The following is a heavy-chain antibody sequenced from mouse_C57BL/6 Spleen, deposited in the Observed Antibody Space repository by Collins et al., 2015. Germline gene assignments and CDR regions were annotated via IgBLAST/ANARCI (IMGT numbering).Heavy chain of an antibody. CDR2: IDPSDSET. CDR1: GYTFTSYW. J-gene: IGHJ1*03. Sequence: QVQLQQPGAELVRPGSSVKLSCKASGYTFTSYWMHWVKQRPIQGLEWIGNIDPSDSETHYNQKFKDKAILTVDKSSSTAYMQLSSLTSEDSAVYYCARYYGSSYWYFDVWGTGTTVTVSS. D-gene: IGHD1-1*01. V-gene: IGHV1-52*01. CDR3: ARYYGSSYWYFDV.